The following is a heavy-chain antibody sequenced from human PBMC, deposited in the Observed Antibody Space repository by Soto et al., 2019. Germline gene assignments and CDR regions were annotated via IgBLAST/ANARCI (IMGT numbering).Heavy chain of an antibody. CDR2: ISAYNGNT. V-gene: IGHV1-18*04. Sequence: GASVKVSCKASGYTFTSYGISWVRQAPGQGLEWMGWISAYNGNTNYAQKLQGRVTMTTDTSTSTAYMELRSLRSDDTAVYYCARTRGGNYYYYYGMDVWGQGTTVTVSS. J-gene: IGHJ6*02. CDR1: GYTFTSYG. CDR3: ARTRGGNYYYYYGMDV. D-gene: IGHD3-16*01.